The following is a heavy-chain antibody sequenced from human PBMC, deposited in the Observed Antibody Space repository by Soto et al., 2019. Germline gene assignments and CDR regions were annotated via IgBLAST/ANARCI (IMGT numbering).Heavy chain of an antibody. CDR3: ARGGVATSPINYYCYYMDV. J-gene: IGHJ6*03. Sequence: ASVKVSCKASGYTFTNYGITWVCQAPGQGLERMGWMNPNSGNTGYAQKFQGRVTMTRNTSISTAYMELSSLRSEDTAVYYCARGGVATSPINYYCYYMDVWGKGTTVTVSS. V-gene: IGHV1-8*02. CDR2: MNPNSGNT. CDR1: GYTFTNYG. D-gene: IGHD5-12*01.